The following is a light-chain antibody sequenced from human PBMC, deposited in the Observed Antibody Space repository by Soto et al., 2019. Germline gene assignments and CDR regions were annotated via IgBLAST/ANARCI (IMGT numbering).Light chain of an antibody. Sequence: EIVMTQSPATLSVSPGERATLSCRASQSVSRNLAWYQQKPGQAPRLLIYGASTRATGIPDRFRGSGSGTEFTLTISSLQSEDFAVYYCQQYKNWWTFGQGTKVEIK. V-gene: IGKV3-15*01. J-gene: IGKJ1*01. CDR2: GAS. CDR3: QQYKNWWT. CDR1: QSVSRN.